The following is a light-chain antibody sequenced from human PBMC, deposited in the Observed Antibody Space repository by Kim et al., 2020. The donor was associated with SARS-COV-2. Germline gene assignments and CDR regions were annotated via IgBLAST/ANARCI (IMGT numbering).Light chain of an antibody. CDR3: MQTLRTPYT. CDR1: QSLLHSNGHNY. Sequence: EPASISCRSSQSLLHSNGHNYLSWYLQKPGQSPQLLIYLDSKRASGVPDRFSGSASGTDFTLKISRVEAEDVGVYYCMQTLRTPYTLGQGTKLEI. J-gene: IGKJ2*01. V-gene: IGKV2-28*01. CDR2: LDS.